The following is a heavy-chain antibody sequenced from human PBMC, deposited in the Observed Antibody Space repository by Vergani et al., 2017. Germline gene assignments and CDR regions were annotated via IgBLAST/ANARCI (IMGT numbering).Heavy chain of an antibody. CDR3: ARSKAYIVVVPAAMLWFDP. D-gene: IGHD2-2*01. CDR2: INAGNGNT. J-gene: IGHJ5*02. CDR1: GYTFTNYA. Sequence: QVQLVQSGAEVKKPGASVKVSCKASGYTFTNYAMHWVRQAPGQRLEWMGWINAGNGNTKYSQKFQGRVTITRDTSASTAYMELSSLRSEDTAVYYCARSKAYIVVVPAAMLWFDPWGQGTLVTVSS. V-gene: IGHV1-3*01.